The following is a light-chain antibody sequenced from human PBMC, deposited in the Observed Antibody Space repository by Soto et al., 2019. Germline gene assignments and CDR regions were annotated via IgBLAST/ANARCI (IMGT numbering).Light chain of an antibody. V-gene: IGKV1-39*01. CDR3: QQSYSTPWT. CDR2: AAS. Sequence: DIQMTQSPSSLSASVGDRVTITCRASQSLGTYLNWYQHKPGKAPKIIIYAASFLQPGVPSGFSGSGSGTEFTLIISSLQPEDFATYYCQQSYSTPWTFGQGTKVEVK. J-gene: IGKJ1*01. CDR1: QSLGTY.